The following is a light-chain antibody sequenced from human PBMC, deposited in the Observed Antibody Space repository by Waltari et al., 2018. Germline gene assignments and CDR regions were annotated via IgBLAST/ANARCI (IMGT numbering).Light chain of an antibody. V-gene: IGKV3D-15*01. Sequence: EIVMTQSPATLSVSPGERVTLSCWASQSVSSNLACYQQKPGQGPSLLIYDTYTRAPGIPARFSGSGSGTEFTLTISSLTSEDFAIYYCQQYINWPSFTFGPGTKVDIK. J-gene: IGKJ3*01. CDR1: QSVSSN. CDR3: QQYINWPSFT. CDR2: DTY.